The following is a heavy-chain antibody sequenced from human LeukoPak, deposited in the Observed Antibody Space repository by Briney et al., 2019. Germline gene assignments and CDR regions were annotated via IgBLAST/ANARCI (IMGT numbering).Heavy chain of an antibody. Sequence: SETLSLTCTVSGGSISSSSYYWGWIRQPPGKGLEWIGSIYYSGSTYYNPSLKSRVTISVDTSKNQFSLKLSSVTAADTAVYYCASVTDGSGSLLYYFDYWGQGTLVTVSS. CDR1: GGSISSSSYY. CDR2: IYYSGST. D-gene: IGHD3-10*01. CDR3: ASVTDGSGSLLYYFDY. J-gene: IGHJ4*02. V-gene: IGHV4-39*07.